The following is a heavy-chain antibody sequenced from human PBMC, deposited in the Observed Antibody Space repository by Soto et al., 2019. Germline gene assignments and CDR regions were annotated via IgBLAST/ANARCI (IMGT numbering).Heavy chain of an antibody. CDR2: ISYDGSNK. D-gene: IGHD3-3*01. Sequence: QVQLVESGGGVVQPGRSLRLSCAASGFTFSSYGMHWVRQAPGKGLEWVAVISYDGSNKYYADSVKGRFTISRDNSKNTLYLQMNSLRAEDTAVYYCAKDSVLRFLEWTYFDYWGQGTLVTVSS. J-gene: IGHJ4*02. CDR1: GFTFSSYG. V-gene: IGHV3-30*18. CDR3: AKDSVLRFLEWTYFDY.